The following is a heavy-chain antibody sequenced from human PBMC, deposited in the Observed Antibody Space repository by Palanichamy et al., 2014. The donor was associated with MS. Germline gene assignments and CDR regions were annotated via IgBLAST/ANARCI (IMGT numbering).Heavy chain of an antibody. V-gene: IGHV4-59*01. Sequence: QVQLQESGPGLVKPSRPCPSPALSLVAPSVVTTGAGSGSPQEGTGVDWVYLLQWEHQLQPSLKSRVTISVDTSKNQFSLKLSSVTAADTAVYYCARGGRAVAGIYYYYYYGMDVWGQGTTVTVSS. CDR1: VAPSVVTT. CDR3: ARGGRAVAGIYYYYYYGMDV. CDR2: LLQWEH. J-gene: IGHJ6*02. D-gene: IGHD6-19*01.